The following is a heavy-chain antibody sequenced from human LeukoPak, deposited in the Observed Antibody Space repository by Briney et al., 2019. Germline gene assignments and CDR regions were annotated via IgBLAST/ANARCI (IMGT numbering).Heavy chain of an antibody. D-gene: IGHD6-19*01. CDR2: IYPSDSDT. Sequence: GESLKISCKGSGYSFTSYWIGWVRQMPGKDLEWVGIIYPSDSDTRYSPSFQGQVTISADKSISTAYLQWSSLKASGTAIYYCARRSSGWSFNYWGQGALVTVSS. CDR3: ARRSSGWSFNY. CDR1: GYSFTSYW. V-gene: IGHV5-51*01. J-gene: IGHJ4*02.